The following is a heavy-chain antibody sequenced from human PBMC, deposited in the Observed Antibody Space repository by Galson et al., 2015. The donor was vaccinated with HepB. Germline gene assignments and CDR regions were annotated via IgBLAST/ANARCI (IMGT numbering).Heavy chain of an antibody. Sequence: SLRLSCAASGFSFSTYAMNWVRQAPGEGLEWVSSISGSGVSTSNADSVRGRFTISRDNSNNTLYLQMDSLRAEDTAVYFCAKHSGTYSRDKLGFYDGLDVWGQGTTVTVSS. CDR1: GFSFSTYA. D-gene: IGHD1-26*01. V-gene: IGHV3-23*01. CDR2: ISGSGVST. J-gene: IGHJ6*02. CDR3: AKHSGTYSRDKLGFYDGLDV.